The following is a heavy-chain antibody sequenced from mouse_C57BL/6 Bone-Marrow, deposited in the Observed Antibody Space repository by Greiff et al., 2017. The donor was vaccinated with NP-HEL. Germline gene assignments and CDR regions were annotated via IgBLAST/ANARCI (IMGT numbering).Heavy chain of an antibody. CDR1: GYTFTDYY. D-gene: IGHD2-4*01. CDR2: INPNNGGT. V-gene: IGHV1-26*01. J-gene: IGHJ1*03. Sequence: VQLQQSGPELVKPGASVKISCKASGYTFTDYYMNWVKQSHGKSLEWIGDINPNNGGTSYNQKFKGKATLTVDKSSSTAYMELRSLTSEDSAVYYCAREGGYYDYDEGYFDVWGTGTTVTVSS. CDR3: AREGGYYDYDEGYFDV.